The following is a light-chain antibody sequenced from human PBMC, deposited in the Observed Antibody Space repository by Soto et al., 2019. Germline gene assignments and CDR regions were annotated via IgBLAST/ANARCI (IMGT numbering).Light chain of an antibody. V-gene: IGLV2-23*02. Sequence: SCTGTSSDVGSYNLVSWYQQHPGKAPKLMIYEVSKRPSGVSNRFSGSKSGNTASLTISGLQAEDEADYYCCSYAGSSTYVFGTGTKVTVL. CDR2: EVS. CDR3: CSYAGSSTYV. J-gene: IGLJ1*01. CDR1: SSDVGSYNL.